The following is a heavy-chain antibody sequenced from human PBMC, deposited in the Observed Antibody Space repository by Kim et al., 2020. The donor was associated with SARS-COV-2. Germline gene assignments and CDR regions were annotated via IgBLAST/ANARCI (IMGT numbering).Heavy chain of an antibody. Sequence: SETLSLTCAVSGAVSGDSFSSGNWWTWVRQSPGKGLEWLGEVYHSGSTNYNPSLKSRVTISVDKSRNQFSLRLSSVTAADTAVYYCTRAKSYYNYGMAVWGQGTAVTVAS. CDR3: TRAKSYYNYGMAV. D-gene: IGHD5-12*01. V-gene: IGHV4-4*02. CDR2: VYHSGST. CDR1: GDSFSSGNW. J-gene: IGHJ6*02.